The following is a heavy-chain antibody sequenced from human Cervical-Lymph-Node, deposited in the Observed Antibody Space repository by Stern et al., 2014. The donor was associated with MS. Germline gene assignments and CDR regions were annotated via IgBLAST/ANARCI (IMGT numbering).Heavy chain of an antibody. Sequence: EVHLGESGAEVKKPGESLKIYCKGYGYSFTSYWIGWVRQMPGQSQEGRGIMYPGDSDNRYSTSFQGQVSIRADKSISTAYLQWSSLKSSDTAMYYCARHDGYSYGYRFDPWGQGTLVTVSS. CDR1: GYSFTSYW. CDR3: ARHDGYSYGYRFDP. J-gene: IGHJ5*02. V-gene: IGHV5-51*01. D-gene: IGHD5-18*01. CDR2: MYPGDSDN.